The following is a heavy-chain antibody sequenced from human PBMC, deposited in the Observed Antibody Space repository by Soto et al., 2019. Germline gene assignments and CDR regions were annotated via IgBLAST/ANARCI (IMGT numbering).Heavy chain of an antibody. D-gene: IGHD3-9*01. CDR2: INHSGST. J-gene: IGHJ4*02. Sequence: PSETLSLTCAVYGGSFSGYYGSWIRQPPGKGLEWIGEINHSGSTNYNPSLKSRVTISVDTSKNQFSLKLSSVTAADTAVYYCAIRYFDWLPFDYWGQGTLVTVS. CDR1: GGSFSGYY. V-gene: IGHV4-34*01. CDR3: AIRYFDWLPFDY.